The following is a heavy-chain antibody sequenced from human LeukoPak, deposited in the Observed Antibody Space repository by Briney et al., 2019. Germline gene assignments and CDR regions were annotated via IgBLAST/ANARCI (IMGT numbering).Heavy chain of an antibody. CDR3: ARSRLLYDAFYI. J-gene: IGHJ3*02. V-gene: IGHV1-2*02. CDR1: GYTFTVYY. D-gene: IGHD3-10*01. CDR2: INPNSGGT. Sequence: ASVTVSFTSSGYTFTVYYMHWVRQAPGQGLGWMGWINPNSGGTNYTQKFQGRVTITRDTSISTAYMELSRLRSDDTAVYCCARSRLLYDAFYIWGQGTMVTVSS.